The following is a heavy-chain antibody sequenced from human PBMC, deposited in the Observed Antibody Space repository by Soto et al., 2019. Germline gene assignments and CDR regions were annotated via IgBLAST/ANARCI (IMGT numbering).Heavy chain of an antibody. V-gene: IGHV3-48*01. CDR2: ISSSSSTI. CDR3: AREADYVTWFDP. D-gene: IGHD4-17*01. CDR1: GFTFSSYS. Sequence: EVQLVESGGGLVQPGGSLRLSCAASGFTFSSYSMNWVRQAPGKGLEWVSYISSSSSTIYYADSVKGRFTISRDNAKNSLYLQLSSLRAEDTAVYYCAREADYVTWFDPWGQGTLVTVS. J-gene: IGHJ5*02.